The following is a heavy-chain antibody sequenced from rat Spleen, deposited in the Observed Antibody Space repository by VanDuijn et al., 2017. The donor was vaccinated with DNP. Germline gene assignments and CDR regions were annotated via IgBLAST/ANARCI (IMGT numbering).Heavy chain of an antibody. CDR3: TRESWGYVMDA. V-gene: IGHV5S13*01. J-gene: IGHJ4*01. D-gene: IGHD5-1*01. CDR2: FSTRADDT. Sequence: EVQLVESGGGLVQPGRSLKLSCAASGFTFSNYGMAWVRQAPTKGLEWVATFSTRADDTYYRDSVRGRFTISRDNAKSSLYLQMNSLQSDDTATYYCTRESWGYVMDAWGQGASVTVSS. CDR1: GFTFSNYG.